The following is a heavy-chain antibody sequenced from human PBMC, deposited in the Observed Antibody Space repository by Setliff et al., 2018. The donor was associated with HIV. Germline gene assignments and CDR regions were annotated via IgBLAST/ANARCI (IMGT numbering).Heavy chain of an antibody. J-gene: IGHJ3*02. V-gene: IGHV1-2*06. Sequence: ASVKVSCKASGYTFTGYYMHWVRQAPGQGLEWMGRINPNSGGTNYAQKCQGRVTMTRDTSISKAYMELSRLRSDDTAVCYCARGTRLGANDAFDIWGQGTMVTVSS. D-gene: IGHD1-26*01. CDR3: ARGTRLGANDAFDI. CDR1: GYTFTGYY. CDR2: INPNSGGT.